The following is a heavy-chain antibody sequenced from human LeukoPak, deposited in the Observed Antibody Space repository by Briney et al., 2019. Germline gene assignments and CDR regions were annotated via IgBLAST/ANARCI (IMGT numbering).Heavy chain of an antibody. CDR1: GFIVSSNY. Sequence: PGGSLRLSCAASGFIVSSNYMSWVRQAPGKGLEWVSSISSSSSYIYYADSVKGRFTISRDNAKNSLYLQMNSLRAEDTAVYYCARDGDLGARISITFFGSSGYDGEYFQHWGQGTLVTVSS. D-gene: IGHD3-22*01. CDR2: ISSSSSYI. V-gene: IGHV3-21*06. CDR3: ARDGDLGARISITFFGSSGYDGEYFQH. J-gene: IGHJ1*01.